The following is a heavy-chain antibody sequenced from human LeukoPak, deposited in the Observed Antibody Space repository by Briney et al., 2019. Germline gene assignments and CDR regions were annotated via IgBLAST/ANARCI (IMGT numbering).Heavy chain of an antibody. V-gene: IGHV4-59*01. CDR3: ARGTPSSGSYYVLRYYYYMDV. CDR1: GGSISNYY. J-gene: IGHJ6*03. CDR2: IYYSGST. Sequence: SETLSLTCTVSGGSISNYYWSWIRQPPGKGLEWIGYIYYSGSTNYNPSLKSRVTISVDTSKNQFSLKLSSVTAADTAVYYCARGTPSSGSYYVLRYYYYMDVWGKGTTVTVSS. D-gene: IGHD1-26*01.